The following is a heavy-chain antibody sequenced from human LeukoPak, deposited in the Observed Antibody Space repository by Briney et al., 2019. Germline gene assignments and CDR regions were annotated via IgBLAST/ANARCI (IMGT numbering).Heavy chain of an antibody. J-gene: IGHJ3*02. CDR3: AREPSVAFDAFDI. CDR1: GFTFSSYS. CDR2: ISSSISTI. D-gene: IGHD2-15*01. V-gene: IGHV3-48*01. Sequence: GGSLRLSCAASGFTFSSYSMNWIRQAPGKGLEWVSYISSSISTIYHADSVKGRFTISRDNAKNSLYLQMNSLRAEDTAVYYCAREPSVAFDAFDIWGQGTMVTVSS.